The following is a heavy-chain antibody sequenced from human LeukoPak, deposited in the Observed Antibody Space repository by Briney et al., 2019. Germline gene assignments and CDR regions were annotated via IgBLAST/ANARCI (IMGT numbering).Heavy chain of an antibody. D-gene: IGHD3-10*01. CDR3: AKAGIGGAFDI. J-gene: IGHJ3*02. CDR1: GFTFSTYN. Sequence: GGSLRLSCTASGFTFSTYNMNWVRQAPGKGLEWISYISSSSSTIYYADSVKGRFTISRDNAKNSLFLQMNSLRAEDTAVYYCAKAGIGGAFDIWGQGTMVTVCS. V-gene: IGHV3-48*04. CDR2: ISSSSSTI.